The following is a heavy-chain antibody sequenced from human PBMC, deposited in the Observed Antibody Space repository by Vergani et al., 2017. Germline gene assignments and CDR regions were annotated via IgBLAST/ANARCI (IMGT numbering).Heavy chain of an antibody. CDR2: IYYSGST. V-gene: IGHV4-59*08. CDR1: GGSISSYY. D-gene: IGHD2-2*01. CDR3: ARGLLGYCSSTSCSGWFDP. J-gene: IGHJ5*02. Sequence: QVQLQESGPGLVKPSETLSLTCTVSGGSISSYYWSWIRQPPGKGLEWIGYIYYSGSTNYNPSLKSRVTISVDTSKNQFSLKLSSVTAADTAVYYCARGLLGYCSSTSCSGWFDPWGQGTLVTVSS.